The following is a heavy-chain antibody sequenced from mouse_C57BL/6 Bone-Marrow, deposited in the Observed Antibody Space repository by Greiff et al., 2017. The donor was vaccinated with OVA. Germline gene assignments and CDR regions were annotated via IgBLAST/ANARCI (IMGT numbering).Heavy chain of an antibody. CDR1: GFTFSDCG. CDR2: ISSGSSTI. V-gene: IGHV5-17*01. CDR3: AKSPNYYGSSIDY. Sequence: EVQGVESGGGLVKPGGSLKLSCAASGFTFSDCGMHWVRQAPEKGLEWVAYISSGSSTIYYADTVKGRFTISRDNAKNTLFLQMTSLRSEDTAMYYCAKSPNYYGSSIDYWGQGTTLTVSS. D-gene: IGHD1-1*01. J-gene: IGHJ2*01.